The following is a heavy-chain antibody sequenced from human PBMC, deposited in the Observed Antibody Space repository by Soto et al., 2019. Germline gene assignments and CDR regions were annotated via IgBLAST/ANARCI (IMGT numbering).Heavy chain of an antibody. CDR1: GYSFTSYW. Sequence: ESLKISCKGSGYSFTSYWISWVRQMPGKGLEWMGRIDPSDSYTNYSPSFQGHVTISADKSISTAYLQWSSLKASDTAMYYCARHPRDGYYYYGMDVWGQGTTVTVSS. CDR3: ARHPRDGYYYYGMDV. CDR2: IDPSDSYT. V-gene: IGHV5-10-1*01. J-gene: IGHJ6*02.